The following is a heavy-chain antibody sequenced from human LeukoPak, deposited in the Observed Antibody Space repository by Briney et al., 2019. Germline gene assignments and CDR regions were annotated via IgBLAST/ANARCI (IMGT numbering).Heavy chain of an antibody. CDR3: AKGSRYFDWLEYYYYYMDV. Sequence: GGSLRLSCAASGFTVSSNYMSWVRQAPGKGLEWVAFIRYDGSNKYYADSVKGRFTISRDNSKNTLYLQMNSLRAEDTAVYYCAKGSRYFDWLEYYYYYMDVWGKGTTVTISS. V-gene: IGHV3-30*02. J-gene: IGHJ6*03. CDR2: IRYDGSNK. CDR1: GFTVSSNY. D-gene: IGHD3-9*01.